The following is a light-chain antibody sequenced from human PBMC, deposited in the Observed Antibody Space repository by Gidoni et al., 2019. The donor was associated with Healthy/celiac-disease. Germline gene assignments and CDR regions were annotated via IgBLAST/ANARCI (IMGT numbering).Light chain of an antibody. CDR1: KLGDKY. CDR2: QDS. Sequence: SYELTQPPPGAVSPGQTASITCSGDKLGDKYAWWYQQKPGQSPVLVIYQDSKRPSGIPERFSGSNSGNTATLTISGTQAMDEADYYCQAWDSSTAVFGGGTKLTVL. V-gene: IGLV3-1*01. CDR3: QAWDSSTAV. J-gene: IGLJ2*01.